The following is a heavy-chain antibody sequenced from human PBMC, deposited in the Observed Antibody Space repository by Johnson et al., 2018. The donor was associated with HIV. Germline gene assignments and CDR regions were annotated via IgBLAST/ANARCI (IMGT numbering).Heavy chain of an antibody. Sequence: EVQLVESGGGLVQSGGSLRLSCGASGFSVSNTYMNWVRQAPGKGLEWVSGINWNGGSTGYADSVKGRFTISRDNSKNTLYLQMNSLRAEDTAVYYCARDPHIVVVTIIDTTMNAFDIWGQGTMVTVSS. CDR2: INWNGGST. V-gene: IGHV3-66*02. CDR1: GFSVSNTY. CDR3: ARDPHIVVVTIIDTTMNAFDI. D-gene: IGHD2-21*02. J-gene: IGHJ3*02.